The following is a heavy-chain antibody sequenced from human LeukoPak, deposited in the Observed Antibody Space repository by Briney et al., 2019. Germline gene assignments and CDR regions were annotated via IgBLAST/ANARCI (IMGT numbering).Heavy chain of an antibody. J-gene: IGHJ4*02. CDR3: ARFFWSGSKPLDY. D-gene: IGHD3-3*01. V-gene: IGHV4-59*08. Sequence: KSSETLSLTCTVSGGSFSGYYWSWIRQPPGKGLEWIGYIYHSGSTIYNPSLKSRFTISVDPSKNQFSLKLTSVTAADTGVYNCARFFWSGSKPLDYWRQGTVVTVSS. CDR2: IYHSGST. CDR1: GGSFSGYY.